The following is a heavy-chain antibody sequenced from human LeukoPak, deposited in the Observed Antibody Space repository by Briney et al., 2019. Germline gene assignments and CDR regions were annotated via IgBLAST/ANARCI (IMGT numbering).Heavy chain of an antibody. V-gene: IGHV4-38-2*02. Sequence: SETLSLTCAVSNYSITSGFYWGWVRQPPGKGLDWMGNVYQSCSTYYNSSLQSRVTILVDTSKNLFSLKLSSVTAADTAVYYCARDFREEIYSGGSPARGRFVPWGQGTLVTVSS. CDR2: VYQSCST. D-gene: IGHD2-15*01. CDR3: ARDFREEIYSGGSPARGRFVP. CDR1: NYSITSGFY. J-gene: IGHJ5*02.